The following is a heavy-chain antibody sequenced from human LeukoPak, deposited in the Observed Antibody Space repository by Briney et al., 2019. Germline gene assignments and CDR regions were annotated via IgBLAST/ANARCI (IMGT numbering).Heavy chain of an antibody. CDR3: KNLTRGITMIVVPKPKRSAEYFQH. CDR1: GFTFSDYA. Sequence: GGSLRLSCAASGFTFSDYAMHWVRQAPGKGLEWVAIISYDGSYKYYTDSVKGRFTISRDNSKNTLYLQVNSLRAEDTAVYYCKNLTRGITMIVVPKPKRSAEYFQHWGQGTLVTVSS. D-gene: IGHD3-22*01. CDR2: ISYDGSYK. J-gene: IGHJ1*01. V-gene: IGHV3-30*04.